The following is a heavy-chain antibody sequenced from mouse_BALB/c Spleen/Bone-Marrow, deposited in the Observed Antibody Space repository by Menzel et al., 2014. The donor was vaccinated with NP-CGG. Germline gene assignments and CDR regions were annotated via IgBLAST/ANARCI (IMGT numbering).Heavy chain of an antibody. D-gene: IGHD2-10*01. CDR3: TLAYFGQGDWFFDV. CDR2: IDPYNGGT. J-gene: IGHJ1*01. Sequence: VQLQQSGPELVKPGASVKVSCKASGYSFTDYNMYWVKQSHGKSLEWIGYIDPYNGGTSYNQKFKGKAELTAVTSTSTAYMDLSSLTNEDSAVYYCTLAYFGQGDWFFDVWGAGTTVTVSS. V-gene: IGHV1S135*01. CDR1: GYSFTDYN.